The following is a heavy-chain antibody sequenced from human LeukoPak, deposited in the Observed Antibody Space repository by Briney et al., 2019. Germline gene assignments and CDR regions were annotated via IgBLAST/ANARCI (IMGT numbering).Heavy chain of an antibody. J-gene: IGHJ4*02. CDR1: GFTFSDYY. D-gene: IGHD3-22*01. CDR3: ARDEYYYDSSCDPPDY. V-gene: IGHV3-11*04. Sequence: KTGGSLRLSCAASGFTFSDYYMSWIRQAPGKGLEWVSYISSSGSTIYYADSVKGRFTISRDNAKNSLYLQMNSLRAEDTAVYYCARDEYYYDSSCDPPDYWGQGTLVTVSS. CDR2: ISSSGSTI.